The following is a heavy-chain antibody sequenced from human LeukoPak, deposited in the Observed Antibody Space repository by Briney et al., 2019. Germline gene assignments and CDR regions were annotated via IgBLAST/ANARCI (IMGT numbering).Heavy chain of an antibody. D-gene: IGHD2-2*01. V-gene: IGHV4-34*01. CDR2: INHSGST. CDR3: ARGHQLSPARQMDV. J-gene: IGHJ6*02. CDR1: GGSFSGYC. Sequence: SETLSLTCAVYGGSFSGYCWSWIRQPPGKGLEWIGEINHSGSTNYNPSLKSRVTISVDTSKNQFSLKLSSVTAADTAVYYCARGHQLSPARQMDVWGQGTTVTVSS.